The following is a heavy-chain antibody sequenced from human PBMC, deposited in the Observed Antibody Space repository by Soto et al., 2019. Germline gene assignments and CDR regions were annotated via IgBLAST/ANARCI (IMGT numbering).Heavy chain of an antibody. V-gene: IGHV1-69*04. CDR2: IIPILGIA. CDR1: GGTFSSYT. Sequence: ASVKVSCKASGGTFSSYTISWVRQAPGQGLEWMGRIIPILGIANYAQKFQGRVTITADKSTSTAYMELSSLRSEDTAVYYCARDNGDSSSWYLEGLDPWGQGTLVTVSS. D-gene: IGHD6-13*01. CDR3: ARDNGDSSSWYLEGLDP. J-gene: IGHJ5*02.